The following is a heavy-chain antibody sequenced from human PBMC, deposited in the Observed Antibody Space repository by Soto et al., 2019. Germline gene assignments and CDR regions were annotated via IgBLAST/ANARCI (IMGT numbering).Heavy chain of an antibody. V-gene: IGHV3-74*01. CDR1: EFTFSRYW. CDR2: LNGDGTKT. J-gene: IGHJ3*02. CDR3: ARVAAGRAFDI. Sequence: GSLRFPCAASEFTFSRYWIHWVRQAPGKGQVWVSGLNGDGTKTFYADSVKGRFTISRDNAKNTLYLQMNSLRAEDTAVYYCARVAAGRAFDIWGQGTMVTVSS. D-gene: IGHD6-19*01.